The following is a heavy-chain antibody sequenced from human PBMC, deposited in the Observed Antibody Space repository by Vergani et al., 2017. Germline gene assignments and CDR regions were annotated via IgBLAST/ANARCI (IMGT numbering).Heavy chain of an antibody. D-gene: IGHD2-2*02. CDR1: GFALNRHA. V-gene: IGHV3-30-3*01. J-gene: IGHJ4*02. CDR3: VRDRGLXAGGRCYTEAWDY. Sequence: QVQLVESGGGVVQPGTSLRLSCVVSGFALNRHALYWVRQAPGKGLEWVVGISFDGTNEYYPDLVKGRFTISRDIAKNKLYLQVRSLRLEDTGVYHCVRDRGLXAGGRCYTEAWDYWGQGTPVTVSS. CDR2: ISFDGTNE.